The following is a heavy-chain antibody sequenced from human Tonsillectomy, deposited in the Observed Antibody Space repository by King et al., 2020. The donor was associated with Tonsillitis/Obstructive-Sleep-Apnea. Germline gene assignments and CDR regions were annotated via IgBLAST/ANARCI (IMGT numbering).Heavy chain of an antibody. CDR2: IWYDGSNK. D-gene: IGHD3/OR15-3a*01. CDR3: ARGGTGDWGDS. CDR1: GFTFSSYG. Sequence: VQLVESGGGVVQPGRSLRLSCAASGFTFSSYGMHWVRQAPGKGLEWVAVIWYDGSNKYYADSVKGRFTISRDNSKNTLYLQMNSLRAEDTAVYYCARGGTGDWGDSWGQGTLGTVSS. V-gene: IGHV3-33*01. J-gene: IGHJ4*02.